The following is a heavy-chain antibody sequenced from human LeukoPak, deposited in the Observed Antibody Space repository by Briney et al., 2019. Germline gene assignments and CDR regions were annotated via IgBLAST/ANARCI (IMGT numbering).Heavy chain of an antibody. V-gene: IGHV3-11*01. Sequence: PGGSLRLSCAASGFTFSDYYMSWIRQAPGKGLEWVSYISSSGSTIYYADSVKGRFTISRDNAKNSLYLQMNSLRAEETAVYYCATPFARDAFDIWGQGTMVTVSS. J-gene: IGHJ3*02. CDR3: ATPFARDAFDI. CDR2: ISSSGSTI. CDR1: GFTFSDYY.